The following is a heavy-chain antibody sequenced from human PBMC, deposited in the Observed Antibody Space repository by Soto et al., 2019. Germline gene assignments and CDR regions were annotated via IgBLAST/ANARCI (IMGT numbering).Heavy chain of an antibody. D-gene: IGHD4-17*01. CDR2: IYSGGST. CDR1: GFTVSSNY. Sequence: PGGSLRLSCAASGFTVSSNYMSWVRQAPGKGLEWVSVIYSGGSTYYADSVKGRFTISRDNSKNTLYLQMNSLRAEDTAVYYCARHYGGNRIHYFDYWGQGTLVTVS. J-gene: IGHJ4*02. CDR3: ARHYGGNRIHYFDY. V-gene: IGHV3-53*01.